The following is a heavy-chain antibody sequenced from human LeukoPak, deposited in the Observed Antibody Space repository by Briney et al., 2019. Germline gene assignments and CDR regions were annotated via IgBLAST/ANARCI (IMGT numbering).Heavy chain of an antibody. D-gene: IGHD3-22*01. J-gene: IGHJ4*02. CDR1: GFTFSSYS. CDR2: VSSSSSTI. CDR3: ARDFYDSGLREYYFDY. Sequence: GGSLRLSCAASGFTFSSYSMNWVRQAPGKGLEWVSYVSSSSSTIYYADSVKGRFTISRDNAKNSLYLQMNSLRAEDTAVYYCARDFYDSGLREYYFDYWGQGTLVTVSS. V-gene: IGHV3-48*04.